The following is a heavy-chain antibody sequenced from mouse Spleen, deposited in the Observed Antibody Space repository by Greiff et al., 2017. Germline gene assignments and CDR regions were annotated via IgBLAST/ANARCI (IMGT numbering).Heavy chain of an antibody. CDR2: IYPGSGNT. CDR3: ARTGYGSSLWYFDV. J-gene: IGHJ1*03. D-gene: IGHD1-1*01. V-gene: IGHV1-66*01. CDR1: GYSFTSYY. Sequence: QVQLQQSGPELVKPGASVKISCKASGYSFTSYYIHWVKQRPGQGLEWIGWIYPGSGNTKYNEKFKGKATLTADTSSSTAYMQLSSLTSEDSAVYYCARTGYGSSLWYFDVWGTGTTVTVSS.